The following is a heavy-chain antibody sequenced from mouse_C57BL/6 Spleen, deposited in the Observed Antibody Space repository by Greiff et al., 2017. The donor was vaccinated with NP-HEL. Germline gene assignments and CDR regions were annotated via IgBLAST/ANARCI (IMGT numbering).Heavy chain of an antibody. CDR2: INPSNGGT. V-gene: IGHV1-53*01. Sequence: QVQLQQPGTELVKPGASVKLSCKASGYTFTSYWMHWVKPRPGQGLEWIGNINPSNGGTNYNEQFKSKATLTVDKSSSTAYMQLSSLTSEDSAVDYFARADYSGSSDWYFDVWGTGTTVTVSS. CDR1: GYTFTSYW. J-gene: IGHJ1*03. D-gene: IGHD1-1*01. CDR3: ARADYSGSSDWYFDV.